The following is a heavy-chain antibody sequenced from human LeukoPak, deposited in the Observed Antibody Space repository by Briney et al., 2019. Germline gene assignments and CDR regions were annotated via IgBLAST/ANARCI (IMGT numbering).Heavy chain of an antibody. J-gene: IGHJ4*02. CDR3: AKATGDSTQYYFDY. D-gene: IGHD7-27*01. CDR2: ISGSGGST. CDR1: GFTFSSYA. V-gene: IGHV3-23*01. Sequence: GGSLRLSCAASGFTFSSYAMSWVRQAPGKGLEWVSAISGSGGSTYYADSVKGRFTISRDNSKNTLHLQMNSLRAEDTAVHYCAKATGDSTQYYFDYWGQGTLVTVSS.